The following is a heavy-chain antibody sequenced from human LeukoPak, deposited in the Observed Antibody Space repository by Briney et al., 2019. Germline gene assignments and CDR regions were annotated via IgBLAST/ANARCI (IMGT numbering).Heavy chain of an antibody. CDR1: GGTFSSYT. CDR3: ASESLKWGGSLDY. CDR2: IIPILGIA. Sequence: SVKVSCKASGGTFSSYTISWVRQAPGQGLEWMGRIIPILGIANYAQKFQGRVTITADKSTSTAYMELSSLRSEDTAVYYCASESLKWGGSLDYWGQGTLVTVSS. D-gene: IGHD2-15*01. J-gene: IGHJ4*02. V-gene: IGHV1-69*02.